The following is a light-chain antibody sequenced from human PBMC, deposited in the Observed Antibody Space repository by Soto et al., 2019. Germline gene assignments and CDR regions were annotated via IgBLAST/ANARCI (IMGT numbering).Light chain of an antibody. J-gene: IGKJ1*01. CDR3: RQYDTGLT. Sequence: EIVMTQSPATVSGSPGERVTLSCRASQSISINLASYQLKPGQAPRLVMYGASTRATGVSASFSGSGSGTDFTLTINGLQSGDFAVYYCRQYDTGLTFGQGTKVEI. CDR1: QSISIN. V-gene: IGKV3-15*01. CDR2: GAS.